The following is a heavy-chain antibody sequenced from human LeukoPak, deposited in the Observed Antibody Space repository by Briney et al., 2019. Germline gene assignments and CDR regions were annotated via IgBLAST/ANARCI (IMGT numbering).Heavy chain of an antibody. J-gene: IGHJ1*01. CDR2: ISGSGGST. CDR3: AKNPLQGKRGSGYPEYFQH. V-gene: IGHV3-23*01. D-gene: IGHD3-22*01. CDR1: GFTFSSYA. Sequence: PGGSLRLSCAASGFTFSSYAMSWVRQAPGKGLEWVSAISGSGGSTYYADSVKGRFTISRDNSKNTLYLQMNSLRAEDTAVYYCAKNPLQGKRGSGYPEYFQHWGQGTLVTVSS.